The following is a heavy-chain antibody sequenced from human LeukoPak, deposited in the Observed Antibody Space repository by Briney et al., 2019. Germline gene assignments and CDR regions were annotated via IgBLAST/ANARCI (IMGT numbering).Heavy chain of an antibody. CDR3: ARVAAEVVGVPGAIGFGWLRRDYYYMDV. V-gene: IGHV1-46*01. J-gene: IGHJ6*03. D-gene: IGHD2-2*02. CDR2: INPTGTGT. Sequence: GASVKVSCKASGYTFINNWMHWVRQAPGQGLEWIGLINPTGTGTLYAQKFQGRVTMTRDMSTSTVYMELSSLRSEDTAVYYCARVAAEVVGVPGAIGFGWLRRDYYYMDVWGKGTTVTVSS. CDR1: GYTFINNW.